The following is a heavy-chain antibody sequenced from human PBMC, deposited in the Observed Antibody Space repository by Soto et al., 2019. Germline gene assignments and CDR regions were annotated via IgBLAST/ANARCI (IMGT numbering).Heavy chain of an antibody. V-gene: IGHV5-10-1*01. J-gene: IGHJ4*02. CDR1: GFSFTSYW. D-gene: IGHD2-2*01. CDR3: AAHPTMLPFDS. CDR2: IDPDDSYS. Sequence: PXESLKIFWKVSGFSFTSYWLIWVRQMPGKGLEWMGRIDPDDSYSDYSPSFQGHVTFSVDTSINTAYLQWKNLKASDTGIYYCAAHPTMLPFDSWGQGTLVTV.